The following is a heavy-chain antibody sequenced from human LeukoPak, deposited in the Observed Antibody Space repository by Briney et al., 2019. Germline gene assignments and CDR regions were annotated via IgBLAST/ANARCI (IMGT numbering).Heavy chain of an antibody. Sequence: GGSLRLSCAASGFTFSSYGMHWVRQAPGKGLEWVAVLWFDGSNTYYADSVKGRFTISRENSKNTVYLQMNSVRAEETAVYYCAKDPYYYDSSDYLRDVRGYFDLWGRGTLVTVSS. J-gene: IGHJ2*01. V-gene: IGHV3-33*06. D-gene: IGHD3-22*01. CDR3: AKDPYYYDSSDYLRDVRGYFDL. CDR2: LWFDGSNT. CDR1: GFTFSSYG.